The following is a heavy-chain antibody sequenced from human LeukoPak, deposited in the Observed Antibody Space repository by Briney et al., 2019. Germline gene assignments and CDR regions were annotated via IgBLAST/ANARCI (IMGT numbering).Heavy chain of an antibody. Sequence: PSETLSLTCAVYGGSFSGYYWSWIRQPPGKGLEWIGEINHSGSTNYNPSLKSRVTISVDTSKNQFSLQLNSVTPEDTAVYYCARGLSQYSSSSFGRRTIANWFDPWGQGTLVTVSS. J-gene: IGHJ5*02. CDR1: GGSFSGYY. CDR2: INHSGST. V-gene: IGHV4-34*01. D-gene: IGHD6-6*01. CDR3: ARGLSQYSSSSFGRRTIANWFDP.